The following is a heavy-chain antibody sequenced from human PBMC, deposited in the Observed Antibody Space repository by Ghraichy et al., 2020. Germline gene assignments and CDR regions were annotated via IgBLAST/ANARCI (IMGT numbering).Heavy chain of an antibody. V-gene: IGHV1-18*04. D-gene: IGHD3-16*02. CDR3: ARAMITFGGVIALSPGFDY. J-gene: IGHJ4*02. Sequence: ASVKVSCKASGYTFTSYGISWVRQAPGQGLEWMGWISAYNGNTNYAQKLQGRVTMTTDTSTSTAYMELRSLRSDDTAMYYCARAMITFGGVIALSPGFDYWGQGTLVTVSS. CDR1: GYTFTSYG. CDR2: ISAYNGNT.